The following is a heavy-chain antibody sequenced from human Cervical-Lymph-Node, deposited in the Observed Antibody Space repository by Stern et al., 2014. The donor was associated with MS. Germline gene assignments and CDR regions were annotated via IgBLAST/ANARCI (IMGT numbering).Heavy chain of an antibody. Sequence: QVQLVQSGSEVRKPGSSVNVTCKASGGTFRNFAVNWVRQAPGQGLEWVGGIIPVIATPTYSQKFQDRVTIFSDESTNTVYVELSSLTTDDTATYFCASAHPATRRGYKGMNVWGQGTTIAVSS. CDR3: ASAHPATRRGYKGMNV. D-gene: IGHD2-2*01. J-gene: IGHJ6*02. CDR2: IIPVIATP. CDR1: GGTFRNFA. V-gene: IGHV1-69*01.